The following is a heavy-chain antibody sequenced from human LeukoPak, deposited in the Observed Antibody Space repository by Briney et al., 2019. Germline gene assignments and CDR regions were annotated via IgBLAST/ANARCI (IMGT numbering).Heavy chain of an antibody. CDR1: GGSISSYY. J-gene: IGHJ3*02. Sequence: SETLSLTCTVSGGSISSYYWSWIRQPPGKGLEWIGYIYYSGSTNYNPSLKSRVTISVDTSKNQFSLNLSSATAADTAVYYCARDIVAAHGAFDIWGQGTMVTVSS. CDR3: ARDIVAAHGAFDI. D-gene: IGHD1-26*01. CDR2: IYYSGST. V-gene: IGHV4-59*01.